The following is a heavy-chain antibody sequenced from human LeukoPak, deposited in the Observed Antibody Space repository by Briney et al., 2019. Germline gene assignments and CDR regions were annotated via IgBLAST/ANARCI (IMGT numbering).Heavy chain of an antibody. J-gene: IGHJ4*02. CDR1: GYTFTSYY. D-gene: IGHD2-21*02. V-gene: IGHV1-46*01. Sequence: GASVKVSCKASGYTFTSYYMHWVRQAPGQGLVWMGIINPSGGSTSYAQKFQGRVTMTRDTSTSTVYMELSSLRSEDTAVYYCATGDWTYYFDYWGQGTLVTVSS. CDR2: INPSGGST. CDR3: ATGDWTYYFDY.